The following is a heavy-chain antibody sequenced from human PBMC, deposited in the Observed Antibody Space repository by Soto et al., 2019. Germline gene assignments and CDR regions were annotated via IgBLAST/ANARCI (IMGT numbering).Heavy chain of an antibody. D-gene: IGHD5-12*01. CDR2: ISYDGSKK. J-gene: IGHJ6*02. CDR1: GFSLSNYG. CDR3: AKPDIAAGYYFYGMDV. Sequence: GGSLRLSCVASGFSLSNYGMHWVRQAPGKGLEWVALISYDGSKKYYADSVKGRFTVARDNSKNTLFLQVTSLREEDTAVYYCAKPDIAAGYYFYGMDVWGQGTTVTVSS. V-gene: IGHV3-30*18.